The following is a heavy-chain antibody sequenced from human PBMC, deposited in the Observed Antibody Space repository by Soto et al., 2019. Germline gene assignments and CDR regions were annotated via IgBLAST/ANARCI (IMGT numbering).Heavy chain of an antibody. CDR3: ARDGGHGDYDY. D-gene: IGHD3-16*01. J-gene: IGHJ4*02. Sequence: QVQLQESGPGLVKPSGTLSLTCGVSGGSISSSNWWNWVRQPPGKGLEWIGEIYPSGSTNYNPSLKSRVTVSLDKSKNQFSLKLTSVTAADTAVYYCARDGGHGDYDYWGQGTLVTASS. CDR1: GGSISSSNW. V-gene: IGHV4-4*02. CDR2: IYPSGST.